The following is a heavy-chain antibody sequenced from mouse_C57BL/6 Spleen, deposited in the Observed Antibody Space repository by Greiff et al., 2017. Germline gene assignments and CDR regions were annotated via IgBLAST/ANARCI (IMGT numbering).Heavy chain of an antibody. CDR2: IDPENGDT. D-gene: IGHD1-1*01. V-gene: IGHV14-4*01. CDR3: HYGSSY. J-gene: IGHJ2*01. CDR1: GFNIKDDY. Sequence: EVKLEESGAELVRPGASVKLSCTASGFNIKDDYMHWVKQRPEQGLEWIGWIDPENGDTEYASKFQGKATITADTSSNTAYLQLSSLTSEDTAVYYCHYGSSYWGQGTTLTVSS.